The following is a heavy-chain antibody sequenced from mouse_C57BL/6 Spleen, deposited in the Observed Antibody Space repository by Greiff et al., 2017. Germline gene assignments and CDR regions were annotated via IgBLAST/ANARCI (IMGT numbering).Heavy chain of an antibody. Sequence: VQLVESGAELVRPGASVKLSCKASGYTFTDYYINWVKQRPGPGLEWIARIYPGSGNTYYNEKFKGKATLTAEKSSSTAYMQLSSLTSEASAVYFCAIYDGYYGNFDVWGTGTTVTVSS. D-gene: IGHD2-3*01. CDR2: IYPGSGNT. V-gene: IGHV1-76*01. CDR3: AIYDGYYGNFDV. J-gene: IGHJ1*03. CDR1: GYTFTDYY.